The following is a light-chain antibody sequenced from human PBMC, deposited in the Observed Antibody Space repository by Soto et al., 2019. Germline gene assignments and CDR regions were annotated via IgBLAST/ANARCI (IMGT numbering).Light chain of an antibody. J-gene: IGKJ4*01. Sequence: DITLTQSPSSLSASVGDRVSITCQASQDVINYLNWYQQKPGKAPKLLISDASNLETGVPSRFTGSGSGTHFTLTITNLQPEDFATYCCQQYDDLPLTFGGGTHVE. CDR3: QQYDDLPLT. CDR2: DAS. CDR1: QDVINY. V-gene: IGKV1-33*01.